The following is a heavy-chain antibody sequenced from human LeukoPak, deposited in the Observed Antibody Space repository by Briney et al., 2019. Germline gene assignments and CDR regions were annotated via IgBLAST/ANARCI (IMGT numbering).Heavy chain of an antibody. Sequence: PETLSLTCTVSGGSISSSSYYWGWLRQPPGKGLEWIGSIYYSGSTYYNPSLKRRVTISVDTSKNQFSLKLSSVTAADTAVYYCATYDAKGYYYYYMDVWGKGTTVTVSS. V-gene: IGHV4-39*01. CDR1: GGSISSSSYY. CDR2: IYYSGST. J-gene: IGHJ6*03. CDR3: ATYDAKGYYYYYMDV. D-gene: IGHD3-3*01.